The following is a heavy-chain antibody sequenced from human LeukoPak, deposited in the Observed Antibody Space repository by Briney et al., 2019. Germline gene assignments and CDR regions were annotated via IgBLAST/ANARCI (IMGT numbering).Heavy chain of an antibody. CDR1: GYTFDDYA. Sequence: GGSLRLSCAASGYTFDDYAMHRVRQAPGKGLEWVSGISWNSGGIGYADSVKGRFTISRDNAKNSLYLQMNSLRAEDTALYYCAKDIRATMVRGVSLDYWGQGTLVTVSS. CDR2: ISWNSGGI. J-gene: IGHJ4*02. V-gene: IGHV3-9*01. CDR3: AKDIRATMVRGVSLDY. D-gene: IGHD3-10*01.